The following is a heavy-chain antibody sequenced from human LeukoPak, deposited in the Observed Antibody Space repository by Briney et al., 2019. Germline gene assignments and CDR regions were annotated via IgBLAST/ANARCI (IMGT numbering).Heavy chain of an antibody. CDR2: ISGSGGST. J-gene: IGHJ4*02. Sequence: PGGSLRLSCAASGFTFSSYAMSWVRQAPGKGLEWVSAISGSGGSTYYADSVKGRFTISRDNSKDTLYLQMNSLRAEDTAVYYCAKDSKGIAVAGPDYWGQGTLVTVSS. V-gene: IGHV3-23*01. CDR1: GFTFSSYA. CDR3: AKDSKGIAVAGPDY. D-gene: IGHD6-19*01.